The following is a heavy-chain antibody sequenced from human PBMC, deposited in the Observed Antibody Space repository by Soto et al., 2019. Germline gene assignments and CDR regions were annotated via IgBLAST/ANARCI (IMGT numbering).Heavy chain of an antibody. V-gene: IGHV6-1*01. Sequence: PSRGLEWLGRTYYRSKWYNDYAVSVKSRTTINPDTSKNQFSLQLNSVTPEDTAVYYCARGYRLPPTGQDYYSYTDVWGNRTSVPVSS. D-gene: IGHD3-16*02. J-gene: IGHJ6*03. CDR2: TYYRSKWYN. CDR3: ARGYRLPPTGQDYYSYTDV.